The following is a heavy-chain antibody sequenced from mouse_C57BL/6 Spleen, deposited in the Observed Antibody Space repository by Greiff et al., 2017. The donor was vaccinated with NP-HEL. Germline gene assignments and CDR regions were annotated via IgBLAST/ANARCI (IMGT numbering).Heavy chain of an antibody. J-gene: IGHJ2*01. V-gene: IGHV5-16*01. Sequence: EVQLVESEGGLVQPGSSMKLSCTASGFTFSDYYMAWVRQVPEKGLEWVANINYDGSSTYYLDSLKSRFIISRDNAKNILYLQMSSLKSEDTATYYCARERGGRFDYWGQGTTLTVSS. CDR3: ARERGGRFDY. CDR1: GFTFSDYY. CDR2: INYDGSST.